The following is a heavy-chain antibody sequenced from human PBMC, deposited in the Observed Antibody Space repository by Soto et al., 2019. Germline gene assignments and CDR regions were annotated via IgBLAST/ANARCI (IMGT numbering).Heavy chain of an antibody. D-gene: IGHD1-26*01. V-gene: IGHV3-23*01. Sequence: EVQLLESGGGLVQPGGSLRLSCAASGFTFSSYAMSWVRQAPVKWLEWVSAISGSGGSTYYADSVKGRFTISRDNSKNTLYLQMNSLRAEYTAVYYCAKGGSYYFFDFDYWCQGALVTVSS. CDR2: ISGSGGST. J-gene: IGHJ4*02. CDR1: GFTFSSYA. CDR3: AKGGSYYFFDFDY.